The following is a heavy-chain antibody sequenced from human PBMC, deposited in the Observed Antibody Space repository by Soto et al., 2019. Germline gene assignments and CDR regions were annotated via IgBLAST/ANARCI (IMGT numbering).Heavy chain of an antibody. D-gene: IGHD3-16*02. CDR3: ATLVFYDYIWGSYRSYDAFDI. CDR1: GFTFSSYA. V-gene: IGHV3-23*01. Sequence: GGSLRLSCAASGFTFSSYAMSWVRQAPGKGLEWVSAISGSGGSTYYADSVKGRFTISRDNSKNTLYLQMNSLRAEDTAVYYCATLVFYDYIWGSYRSYDAFDIWGQGTMVTVSS. J-gene: IGHJ3*02. CDR2: ISGSGGST.